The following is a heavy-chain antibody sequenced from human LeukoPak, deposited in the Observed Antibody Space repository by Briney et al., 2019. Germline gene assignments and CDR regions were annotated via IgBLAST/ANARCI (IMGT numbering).Heavy chain of an antibody. CDR3: ARDTKYAFDN. Sequence: GGSLRLSCAASGLTFSSYSMNWVRQAPGKGLEWISYIGISSGNTKYADSVKGRFTISGDKAKNSVYLQMNSLRVEDTAVYYCARDTKYAFDNWGQGTLVTVSS. CDR1: GLTFSSYS. CDR2: IGISSGNT. J-gene: IGHJ4*02. D-gene: IGHD2-2*01. V-gene: IGHV3-48*01.